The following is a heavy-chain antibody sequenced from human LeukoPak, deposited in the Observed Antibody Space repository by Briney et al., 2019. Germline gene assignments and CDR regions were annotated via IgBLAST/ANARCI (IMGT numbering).Heavy chain of an antibody. D-gene: IGHD3-16*01. CDR1: GLTFSTYW. J-gene: IGHJ3*02. Sequence: PGGSLRLSCAASGLTFSTYWMHWVRQAPGKGLEWVGRTRDKARNYRTEYAASVDGRFTISRDNSRNSVYLQMNSLKTEDTAVYFCARDGGKGDNSAFDIWGQGTVVTVSS. V-gene: IGHV3-72*01. CDR2: TRDKARNYRT. CDR3: ARDGGKGDNSAFDI.